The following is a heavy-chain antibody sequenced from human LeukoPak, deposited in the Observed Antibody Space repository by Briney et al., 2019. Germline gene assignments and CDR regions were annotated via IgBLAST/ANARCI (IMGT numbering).Heavy chain of an antibody. CDR3: ARQPAAAGRIDY. V-gene: IGHV5-51*01. CDR2: IYPGDSDT. CDR1: GYIFTSYW. Sequence: GESLKISCKVSGYIFTSYWIGWVRQMPGKGLEWMGIIYPGDSDTRYSPSFQGQVTISADKSTSTAYLQWSSLKASDTAMYYCARQPAAAGRIDYWGQGTLVTVSS. D-gene: IGHD6-13*01. J-gene: IGHJ4*02.